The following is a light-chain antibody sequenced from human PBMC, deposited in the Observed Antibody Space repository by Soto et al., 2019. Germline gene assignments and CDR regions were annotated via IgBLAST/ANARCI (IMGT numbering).Light chain of an antibody. J-gene: IGKJ1*01. CDR3: HQYNDWPPWT. V-gene: IGKV3-15*01. CDR2: GAS. CDR1: QSVFSN. Sequence: EMVVTQSPATLSVSPGERATLSCRASQSVFSNLAWYQQKPGQPPRLLIYGASTRATGIPGRFSGSGSGTDFTLTISSLQSEDFAVYYCHQYNDWPPWTFGQGTKVE.